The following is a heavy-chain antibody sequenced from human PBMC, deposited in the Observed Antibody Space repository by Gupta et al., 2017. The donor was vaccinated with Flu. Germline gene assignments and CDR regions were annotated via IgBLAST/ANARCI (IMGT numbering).Heavy chain of an antibody. Sequence: GGGLVQPGGSLRLSCAASGFTFSRSWMTWVRQAPGKGLEWVANINEDGSTKNYVDSVEGRFTISRDNAEKSLFLQMDSLRAEDTAVYYCARDRAYNCFDYWGQGTLVTVSS. CDR1: GFTFSRSW. CDR3: ARDRAYNCFDY. CDR2: INEDGSTK. J-gene: IGHJ4*02. V-gene: IGHV3-7*01. D-gene: IGHD4-4*01.